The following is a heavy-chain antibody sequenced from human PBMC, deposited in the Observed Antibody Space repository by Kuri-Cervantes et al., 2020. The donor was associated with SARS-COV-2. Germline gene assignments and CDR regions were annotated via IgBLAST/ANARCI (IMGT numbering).Heavy chain of an antibody. CDR1: GSTFRNYA. J-gene: IGHJ3*02. D-gene: IGHD3-22*01. CDR3: AKDLLGLYYYNSSGYHEHDAFDI. V-gene: IGHV3-23*01. Sequence: GGPLRLSCVASGSTFRNYAMSWVRQGPWRRLEWVSAIDTSSGTYYADSVRCRFTVSRDNSKNALFLQMNSLRVEDTAVYYCAKDLLGLYYYNSSGYHEHDAFDIWGQGTMVTVSS. CDR2: IDTSSGT.